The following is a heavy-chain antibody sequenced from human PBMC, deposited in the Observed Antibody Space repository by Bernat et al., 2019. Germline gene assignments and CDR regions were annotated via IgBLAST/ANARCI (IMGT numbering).Heavy chain of an antibody. D-gene: IGHD3-10*01. CDR1: GFTFTSSA. V-gene: IGHV1-58*01. CDR2: IVVGSGNT. J-gene: IGHJ4*02. CDR3: AAGYYYGSGSYYIPDY. Sequence: QMQLVQSGPEVKKPGTSVKVSCKASGFTFTSSAVQWVRQARGQRLEWIGWIVVGSGNTNYAQKFQERVNINRDMSTSTAYMELSSLRSEDTAVYYCAAGYYYGSGSYYIPDYWGQGTLVTVSS.